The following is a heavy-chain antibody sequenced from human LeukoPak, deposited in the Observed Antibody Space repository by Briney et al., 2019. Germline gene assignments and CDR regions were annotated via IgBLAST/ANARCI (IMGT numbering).Heavy chain of an antibody. D-gene: IGHD3-22*01. J-gene: IGHJ3*02. CDR3: AKGHAYYYDSSGYPDAFDI. CDR1: GFTFSSYG. Sequence: GGSLRLSCAASGFTFSSYGIHWVRQAPGKGLEWVAFIRYDGSNKYYADSVKGRFTISRDNSKNTLYLQMNSLRAEDTAVYYCAKGHAYYYDSSGYPDAFDIWGQGTMVTVSS. CDR2: IRYDGSNK. V-gene: IGHV3-30*02.